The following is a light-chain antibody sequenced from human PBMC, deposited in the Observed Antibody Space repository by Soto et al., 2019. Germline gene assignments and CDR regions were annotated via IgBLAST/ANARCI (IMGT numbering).Light chain of an antibody. CDR1: SSDVGGYNY. CDR2: EVS. V-gene: IGLV2-14*01. J-gene: IGLJ3*02. CDR3: QSYDSDLSAWV. Sequence: QSVLTQPASVSGSPGQSITISCTGTSSDVGGYNYVSWYQQHPGKAPKLMIYEVSNRPSGVSNRFSGSKSGNTASLTISGLQAEDEADYYCQSYDSDLSAWVFGGGTKVTVL.